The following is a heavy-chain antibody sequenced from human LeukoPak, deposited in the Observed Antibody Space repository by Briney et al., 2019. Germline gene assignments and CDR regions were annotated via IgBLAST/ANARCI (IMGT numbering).Heavy chain of an antibody. V-gene: IGHV3-23*01. Sequence: GGSLRLSCAASGFTFSSYAMSWVRQAPGKGLEWVSAISGSGGSTYYADSVKGRLTISRDNSKNTLYLQMNSLRAEDTAVYYCAKQIAVAGRYYYYYYYMDVWGKGTTVTVSS. CDR1: GFTFSSYA. CDR2: ISGSGGST. J-gene: IGHJ6*03. D-gene: IGHD6-19*01. CDR3: AKQIAVAGRYYYYYYYMDV.